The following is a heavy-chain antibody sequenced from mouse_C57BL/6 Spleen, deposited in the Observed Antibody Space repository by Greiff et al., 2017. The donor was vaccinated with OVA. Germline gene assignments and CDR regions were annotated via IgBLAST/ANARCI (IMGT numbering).Heavy chain of an antibody. CDR3: ARRGYYSWYFDV. CDR2: IYPGSGST. V-gene: IGHV1-55*01. CDR1: GYTFTSYW. D-gene: IGHD2-12*01. Sequence: VKLQQPGAELVKPGASVKMSCKASGYTFTSYWITWVKQRPGQGLEWIGDIYPGSGSTNYNEKFKSKATLTVDTSSSTAYMQLSSLTSEDSAVYYCARRGYYSWYFDVWGTGTTVTVSS. J-gene: IGHJ1*03.